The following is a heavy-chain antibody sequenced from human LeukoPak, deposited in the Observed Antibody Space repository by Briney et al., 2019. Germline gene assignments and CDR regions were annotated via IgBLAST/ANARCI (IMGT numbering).Heavy chain of an antibody. CDR1: GFTFRNYA. V-gene: IGHV3-30-3*01. CDR3: ARVRGGYCTGDRCYGDFFFDN. Sequence: GRSLRLSCVASGFTFRNYAMHWVRQAPGKGLEWVAVLLYEGSNTYYADSVKGRFTVSRDNSKNTLYLQMNSLRSDDTAVYFCARVRGGYCTGDRCYGDFFFDNWGQGTLVTVTS. J-gene: IGHJ4*02. D-gene: IGHD2-15*01. CDR2: LLYEGSNT.